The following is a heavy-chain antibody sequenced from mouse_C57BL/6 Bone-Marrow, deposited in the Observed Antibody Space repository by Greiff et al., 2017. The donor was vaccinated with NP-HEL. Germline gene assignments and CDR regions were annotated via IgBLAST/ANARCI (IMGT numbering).Heavy chain of an antibody. CDR2: IDPETGGT. CDR3: TRFYYYGSSYGFAY. Sequence: QVQLQQSGAELVRPGASVTLSCKASGYTFTDYEMHWVKQTPVHGLEWIGAIDPETGGTAYNQKFKGKAILTADKSSSTAYMELRSLTSEDSAVYYCTRFYYYGSSYGFAYWGQGTLVTVSA. V-gene: IGHV1-15*01. D-gene: IGHD1-1*01. CDR1: GYTFTDYE. J-gene: IGHJ3*01.